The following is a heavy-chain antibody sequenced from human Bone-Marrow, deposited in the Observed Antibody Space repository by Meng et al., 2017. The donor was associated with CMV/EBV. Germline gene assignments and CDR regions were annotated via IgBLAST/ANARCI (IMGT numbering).Heavy chain of an antibody. V-gene: IGHV4-59*01. D-gene: IGHD3-10*01. J-gene: IGHJ6*02. Sequence: SETLSLTCTVSGGSIGSYYWNWIRQPPGKGLEWLASVYYSGTTNYNPSLKSRLTISVDTSKSQFSLKLNSVTAADTAVYYCARGFYGSGSYYTSPKYYYYYGMDVWGQGTTVTVSS. CDR2: VYYSGTT. CDR3: ARGFYGSGSYYTSPKYYYYYGMDV. CDR1: GGSIGSYY.